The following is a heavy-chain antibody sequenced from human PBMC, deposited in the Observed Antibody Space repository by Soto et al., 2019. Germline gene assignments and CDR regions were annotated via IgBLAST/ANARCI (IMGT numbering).Heavy chain of an antibody. V-gene: IGHV3-30-3*01. J-gene: IGHJ4*02. CDR3: ARDNSPYSSGWHNRHFDY. CDR1: GFTFSSYA. CDR2: ISYDGSNK. Sequence: QVQLVESGGGVVQPGRSLKLSCAASGFTFSSYAMHWVRQAPGKGLEWVAVISYDGSNKYYADSVKGRFTISRDNSKNTRYLQMNSLRAEDTAVYYCARDNSPYSSGWHNRHFDYWGQGTLVTVSS. D-gene: IGHD6-19*01.